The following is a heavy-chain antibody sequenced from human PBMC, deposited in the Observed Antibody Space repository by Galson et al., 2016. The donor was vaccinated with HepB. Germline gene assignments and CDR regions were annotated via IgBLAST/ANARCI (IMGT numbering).Heavy chain of an antibody. CDR1: GFIVSRKY. J-gene: IGHJ3*01. D-gene: IGHD3-16*01. CDR2: IFSGDAT. CDR3: EAYSDAFDL. Sequence: SLRLSCAASGFIVSRKYMSWARQAPGEGLEWVSVIFSGDATNYRDSVKGRFTISRDISRNTLYLQMNNLRAEDTAVYYCEAYSDAFDLWGQGTMVTVSS. V-gene: IGHV3-53*01.